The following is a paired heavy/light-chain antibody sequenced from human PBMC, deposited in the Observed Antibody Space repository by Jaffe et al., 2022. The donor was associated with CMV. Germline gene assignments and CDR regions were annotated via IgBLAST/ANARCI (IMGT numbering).Heavy chain of an antibody. CDR1: GFTFSSYA. Sequence: EVQLLESGGGLVQPGGSLRLSCAASGFTFSSYAMSWVRQAPGKGLEWVSAISGSGGSTYYADSVKGRFTISRDNSKNTLYLQMNSLRAEDTAVYYCAKSRDSTTVVRYYYYGMDVWGQGTTVTVSS. J-gene: IGHJ6*02. CDR3: AKSRDSTTVVRYYYYGMDV. CDR2: ISGSGGST. D-gene: IGHD4-17*01. V-gene: IGHV3-23*01.
Light chain of an antibody. J-gene: IGKJ2*01. CDR2: DAS. CDR1: QDISNY. CDR3: QQYDNLQAT. V-gene: IGKV1-33*01. Sequence: DIQMTQSPSSLSASVGDRVTITCQASQDISNYLNWYQQKPGKAPKLLIYDASNLETGVPSRFSGSGSGTDFTFTISSLQPEDIATYYCQQYDNLQATFGQGTKLEIK.